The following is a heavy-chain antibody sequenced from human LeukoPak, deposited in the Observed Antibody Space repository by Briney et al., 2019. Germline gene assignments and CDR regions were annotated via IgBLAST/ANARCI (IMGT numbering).Heavy chain of an antibody. Sequence: PGGSLRLSCAAPRFTFSNYWMHWVRQTPGKGLVWASHINSYGSITDYADSVKGRFTISRDNAKNTLYLQMNSLRAEDTAVYYCVRGNYFDYWGQGTLVTVSS. CDR3: VRGNYFDY. J-gene: IGHJ4*02. CDR2: INSYGSIT. CDR1: RFTFSNYW. V-gene: IGHV3-74*01.